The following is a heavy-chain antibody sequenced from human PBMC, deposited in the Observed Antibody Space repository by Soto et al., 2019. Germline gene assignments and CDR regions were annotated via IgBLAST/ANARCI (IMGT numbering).Heavy chain of an antibody. CDR2: MYYSGSS. CDR1: GGSTSDKSYF. Sequence: PSETLSLTCSVSGGSTSDKSYFWGWVRQSPGKGLEWIGSMYYSGSSYYNPSLKSRVAISVDTSKNQFSLKLRSVTAADTAVYFCARKRLIRLKHDLDIWGQGTLVTVSS. V-gene: IGHV4-39*01. D-gene: IGHD1-1*01. J-gene: IGHJ4*02. CDR3: ARKRLIRLKHDLDI.